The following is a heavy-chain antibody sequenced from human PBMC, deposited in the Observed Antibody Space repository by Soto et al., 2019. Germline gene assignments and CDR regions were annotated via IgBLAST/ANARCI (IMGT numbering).Heavy chain of an antibody. CDR3: ARGARHKSFYDFWRGYRYIRGAYFDY. CDR2: INPSGGST. J-gene: IGHJ4*02. V-gene: IGHV1-46*01. Sequence: ASVKVSCKASGYTFTSYYMHWVRQAPGQGLEWMGIINPSGGSTSYAQKFQGRVTMTRDTSTSTVYMELSSLRSEDTAVYYCARGARHKSFYDFWRGYRYIRGAYFDYWGQGTLVTVSS. D-gene: IGHD3-3*01. CDR1: GYTFTSYY.